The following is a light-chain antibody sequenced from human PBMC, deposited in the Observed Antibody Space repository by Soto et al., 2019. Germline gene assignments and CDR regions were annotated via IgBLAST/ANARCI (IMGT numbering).Light chain of an antibody. CDR2: AAT. J-gene: IGKJ2*01. CDR3: QQIYSTIHS. Sequence: IPATHSPSSLSASFGARVTXXXXASHNMKTWLNWYQQRPGKAPKLLIYAATSLHSGVPSRFSGSGSGTDFTLTISSLQPEDFATYYCQQIYSTIHSFCQGT. V-gene: IGKV1-39*01. CDR1: HNMKTW.